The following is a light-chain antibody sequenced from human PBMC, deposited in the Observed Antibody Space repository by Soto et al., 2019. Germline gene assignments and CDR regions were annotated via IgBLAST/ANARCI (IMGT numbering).Light chain of an antibody. Sequence: EIVLTQSPGTLSLSPGERATLSCRASQSVSSSYLAWYQQKPGQAPRLLIYGASSRATGIPDRFSGSGSGTDFTLTISSLEPEDFAVYYCQQRKKWYTFGQGTKLEIK. V-gene: IGKV3D-20*02. CDR2: GAS. CDR1: QSVSSSY. J-gene: IGKJ2*01. CDR3: QQRKKWYT.